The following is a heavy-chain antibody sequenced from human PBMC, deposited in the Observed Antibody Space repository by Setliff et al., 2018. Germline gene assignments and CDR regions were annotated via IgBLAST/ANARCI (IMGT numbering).Heavy chain of an antibody. J-gene: IGHJ1*01. D-gene: IGHD5-12*01. CDR1: GYSFTNNW. CDR2: IFPGNSNT. V-gene: IGHV5-51*01. Sequence: GESLKISCQGSGYSFTNNWIAWVRQMPGKGLECMGIIFPGNSNTRYSPSFQGHVTISADRALSTVNLRWGSLKSSDTAMYYCARGRGGYNQEYFQYWGQGTMVTVSS. CDR3: ARGRGGYNQEYFQY.